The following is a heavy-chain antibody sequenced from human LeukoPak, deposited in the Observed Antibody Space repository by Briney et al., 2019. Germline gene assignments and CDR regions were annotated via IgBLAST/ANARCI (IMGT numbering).Heavy chain of an antibody. J-gene: IGHJ6*02. Sequence: GGSLRLSCAASGFTTSSYSMNWVRQAAGKGLEWVSSISSSSSYMYYADSVKGRFTISRDNARNSLYLQMNSLRAEDTAVYYCARTTHKNYDFWSGYYTGSDNYYYGMDVWGQGTTVTVSS. D-gene: IGHD3-3*01. V-gene: IGHV3-21*01. CDR3: ARTTHKNYDFWSGYYTGSDNYYYGMDV. CDR2: ISSSSSYM. CDR1: GFTTSSYS.